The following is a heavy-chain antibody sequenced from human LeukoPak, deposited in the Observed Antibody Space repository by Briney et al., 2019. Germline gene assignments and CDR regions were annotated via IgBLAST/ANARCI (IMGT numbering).Heavy chain of an antibody. CDR1: GGSISSGSYY. Sequence: SETLSLTCTVSGGSISSGSYYWSWIRQPAGKGLEWIGRIYTSGSTNYNPSLKSRVTMSVDTSKSQFSLKLSSVTAADTAVYYCASNDFWSGYYDDAFDIWGQGTMVTVSS. D-gene: IGHD3-3*01. CDR2: IYTSGST. CDR3: ASNDFWSGYYDDAFDI. J-gene: IGHJ3*02. V-gene: IGHV4-61*02.